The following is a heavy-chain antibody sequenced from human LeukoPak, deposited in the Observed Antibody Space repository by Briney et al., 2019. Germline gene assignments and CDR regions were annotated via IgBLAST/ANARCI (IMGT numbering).Heavy chain of an antibody. CDR1: GFTFSSYA. CDR2: ISGSGGTT. CDR3: AKEPREYCSSTSCPNRIDP. Sequence: PGGSLRLSCAASGFTFSSYAMSWVRQAPGKGLEWVSAISGSGGTTYYADSVKGRFTISRDNSKNTLYLQMSSLRAEDTAVYYCAKEPREYCSSTSCPNRIDPWGRGTLDTVSS. V-gene: IGHV3-23*01. J-gene: IGHJ5*02. D-gene: IGHD2-2*01.